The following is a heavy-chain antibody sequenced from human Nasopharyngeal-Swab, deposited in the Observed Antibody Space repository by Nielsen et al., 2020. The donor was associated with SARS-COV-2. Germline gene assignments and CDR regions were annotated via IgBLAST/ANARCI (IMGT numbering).Heavy chain of an antibody. CDR3: ARGRRERAPRYYYYGMDV. D-gene: IGHD1-1*01. V-gene: IGHV4-34*01. J-gene: IGHJ6*02. Sequence: SETLSLTCAVHGGAFSGFYWSWIRHSPGEGLEWIGEINPSGSTDYNPSLKSRVSMSVDTSKNQVFLKLRSVTAADTGLYYCARGRRERAPRYYYYGMDVWGQGTTVTVS. CDR1: GGAFSGFY. CDR2: INPSGST.